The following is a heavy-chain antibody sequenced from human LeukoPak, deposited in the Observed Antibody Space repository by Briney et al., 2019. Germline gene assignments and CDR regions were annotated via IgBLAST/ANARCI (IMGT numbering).Heavy chain of an antibody. Sequence: GGSLRLSCVASGFTFSDYYMSWIRQAPGKGLEWVSYISSSGSTIYYADSVKGRFTISRDNAKNSLYLQMNSLRAEDTAVYYCARVGLWFGELLSMFDYWGQGTLVTVSS. D-gene: IGHD3-10*01. CDR1: GFTFSDYY. V-gene: IGHV3-11*01. J-gene: IGHJ4*02. CDR3: ARVGLWFGELLSMFDY. CDR2: ISSSGSTI.